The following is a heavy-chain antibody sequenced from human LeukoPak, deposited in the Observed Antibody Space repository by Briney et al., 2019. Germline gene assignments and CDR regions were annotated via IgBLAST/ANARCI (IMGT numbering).Heavy chain of an antibody. J-gene: IGHJ5*02. CDR3: AKDSSGYYSNWFDP. CDR2: ISGSGGST. CDR1: GFTFSSYA. V-gene: IGHV3-23*01. D-gene: IGHD3-22*01. Sequence: GGSLRLSYAASGFTFSSYAMSWVRQAPGKGLEWVSAISGSGGSTYYADSVKGRFTISRDNSKNTLYLQMNSLRAEDTAVYYCAKDSSGYYSNWFDPWGQGTLVTVSS.